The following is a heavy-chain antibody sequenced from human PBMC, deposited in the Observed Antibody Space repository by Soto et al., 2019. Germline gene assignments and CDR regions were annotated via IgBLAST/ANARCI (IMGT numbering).Heavy chain of an antibody. CDR3: ARESKTRGQLPPLDV. CDR1: GGSISSSNW. V-gene: IGHV4-4*02. J-gene: IGHJ6*02. D-gene: IGHD2-2*01. CDR2: IYYSGSS. Sequence: SETLSLTCTVSGGSISSSNWWSWVRQPPGKGLEWIGYIYYSGSSYYNPSLKSRVTISVDTSKNQFSLKLNSVSAADTAVYYCARESKTRGQLPPLDVWGQGTTVTVSS.